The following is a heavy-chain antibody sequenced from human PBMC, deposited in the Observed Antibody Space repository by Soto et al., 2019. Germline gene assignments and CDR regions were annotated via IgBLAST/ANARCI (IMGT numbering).Heavy chain of an antibody. CDR2: IIPIFGTA. D-gene: IGHD6-6*01. Sequence: SVKVSCKATGGTFSSYAISWERQAPGQGLEWMGGIIPIFGTANYAQKFQGRVTITADESTSTAYMELSSLRSEDTAVYYCARVGSSIAAQIRYYFYGMDVWGQGTTVTVPS. CDR3: ARVGSSIAAQIRYYFYGMDV. J-gene: IGHJ6*02. CDR1: GGTFSSYA. V-gene: IGHV1-69*13.